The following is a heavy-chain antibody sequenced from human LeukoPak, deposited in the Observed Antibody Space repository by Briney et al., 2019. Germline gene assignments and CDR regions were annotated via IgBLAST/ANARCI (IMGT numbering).Heavy chain of an antibody. V-gene: IGHV3-30*18. CDR2: ISYDGSNK. Sequence: GRSLRLSCAASGFTFSSYGMHWVRQAPGKGLEWVAVISYDGSNKYYADSVKGRFTISRDNSKNTLYLQMNSLRAEDTAVYYCANDMMGARSSGYDPNDYWGQGTLVTVSS. CDR3: ANDMMGARSSGYDPNDY. CDR1: GFTFSSYG. J-gene: IGHJ4*02. D-gene: IGHD5-12*01.